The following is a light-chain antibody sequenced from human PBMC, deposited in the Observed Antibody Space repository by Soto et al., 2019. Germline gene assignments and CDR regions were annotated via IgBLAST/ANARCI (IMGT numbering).Light chain of an antibody. CDR2: KAS. CDR1: QSISVW. CDR3: QQYNSYSEA. Sequence: DIQMTQSPSTLSASVGDRVTITCRASQSISVWLAWYQQKAGKAPNLLIYKASRLESGVPSRFSGSGPGTEFTLTISRLKPDDFATYYCQQYNSYSEAFGQGTKVDIK. V-gene: IGKV1-5*03. J-gene: IGKJ1*01.